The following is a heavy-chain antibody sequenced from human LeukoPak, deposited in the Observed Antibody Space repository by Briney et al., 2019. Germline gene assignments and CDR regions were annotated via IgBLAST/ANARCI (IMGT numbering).Heavy chain of an antibody. Sequence: RASVKVSCKASGYTFTSYDISWVRQAPGQGLEWMGWISAYNGNTNYAQKLQGRVTMTTDTSTSTAYMELRSLRSDDTAVYYCARGYAPDSFGVAYLPLGNWGQGTLVTVSS. CDR2: ISAYNGNT. CDR3: ARGYAPDSFGVAYLPLGN. D-gene: IGHD3-3*01. CDR1: GYTFTSYD. J-gene: IGHJ4*02. V-gene: IGHV1-18*01.